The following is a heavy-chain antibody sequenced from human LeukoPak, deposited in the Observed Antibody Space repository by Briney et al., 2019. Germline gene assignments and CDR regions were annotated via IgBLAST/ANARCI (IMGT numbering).Heavy chain of an antibody. V-gene: IGHV3-21*01. CDR3: AGASYYDFWSGYYNY. J-gene: IGHJ4*02. CDR1: GFTFSSYS. D-gene: IGHD3-3*01. CDR2: ISSSSSYI. Sequence: PGGSLRLSCAASGFTFSSYSMNWVRQAPGKGLEWVSSISSSSSYIYYADSVKGRFTISRDNAKNSLYLQMNSLRAEDTAVYYCAGASYYDFWSGYYNYWGQGTLVTVSS.